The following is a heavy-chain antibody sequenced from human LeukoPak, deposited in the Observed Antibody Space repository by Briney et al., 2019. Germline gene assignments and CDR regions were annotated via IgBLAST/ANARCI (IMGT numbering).Heavy chain of an antibody. CDR2: TSGSGGST. Sequence: PGGSLRLSCAASGFTFNNYAMSWVRQAPGEGLEWVSATSGSGGSTYYADSVKGRFTISRDHSKNTLYLQMNSLRAEDTALYFCAKDQERFIQSAGAFDNWGQGTLVTVSS. D-gene: IGHD4-11*01. CDR3: AKDQERFIQSAGAFDN. J-gene: IGHJ4*02. V-gene: IGHV3-23*01. CDR1: GFTFNNYA.